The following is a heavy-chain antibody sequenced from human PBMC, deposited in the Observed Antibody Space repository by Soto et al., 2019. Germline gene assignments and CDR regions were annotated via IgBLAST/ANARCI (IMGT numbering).Heavy chain of an antibody. CDR1: GGTPSNSA. Sequence: QVHLLLQSGAEVKKPGSSVKVSRKASGGTPSNSAISWVRQAPGQGLEWMGGIIPVFGLVKYAQNFQGRVTITADESTNTAYMELSSLRPEDTAVYYCAGGRIVVVGSRAYYGMDVWGQGTTVTVSS. CDR2: IIPVFGLV. J-gene: IGHJ6*02. V-gene: IGHV1-69*01. D-gene: IGHD3-22*01. CDR3: AGGRIVVVGSRAYYGMDV.